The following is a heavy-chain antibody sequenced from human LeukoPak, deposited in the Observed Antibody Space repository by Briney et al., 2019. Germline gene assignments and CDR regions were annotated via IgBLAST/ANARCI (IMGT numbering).Heavy chain of an antibody. J-gene: IGHJ5*02. CDR1: GYTITSYD. Sequence: ASVKVSCKASGYTITSYDINWVRQATGQGLEWMGWMNPNSGNTGYPQKFQGRVTMTRNTSISTAYMELSSLRSEDTAVYYCARADISGYNWCDPWGQGTLVTVS. CDR2: MNPNSGNT. D-gene: IGHD3-22*01. V-gene: IGHV1-8*01. CDR3: ARADISGYNWCDP.